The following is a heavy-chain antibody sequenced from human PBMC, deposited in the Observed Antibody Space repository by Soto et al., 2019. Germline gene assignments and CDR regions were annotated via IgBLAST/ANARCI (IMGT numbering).Heavy chain of an antibody. Sequence: QVQLVQSGPEVKKPGASVKVSCKASGYTFTNYGFSWMRQAPGQGLEWMGWISTYNGKTDYAQNFQGRLTMSIDTSTTTAFMELSSLRSEDTAVYYCVGKGCSSTSCYVGVDYWGQGTLVTVSS. CDR3: VGKGCSSTSCYVGVDY. J-gene: IGHJ4*02. D-gene: IGHD2-2*01. V-gene: IGHV1-18*04. CDR1: GYTFTNYG. CDR2: ISTYNGKT.